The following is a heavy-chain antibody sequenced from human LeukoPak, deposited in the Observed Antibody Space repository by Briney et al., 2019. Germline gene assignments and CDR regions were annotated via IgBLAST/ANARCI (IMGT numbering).Heavy chain of an antibody. CDR2: INTDGSNT. V-gene: IGHV3-74*01. J-gene: IGHJ4*02. D-gene: IGHD1-14*01. CDR3: ASVEPDY. CDR1: GFTFSSYS. Sequence: PGGSLRLSCAASGFTFSSYSMNWVRQAPGKGLVWVSRINTDGSNTNYADSVKGRFTISRDNTKNTVYLQMNSLRAEDTAVYYCASVEPDYWGQGTLVTVSA.